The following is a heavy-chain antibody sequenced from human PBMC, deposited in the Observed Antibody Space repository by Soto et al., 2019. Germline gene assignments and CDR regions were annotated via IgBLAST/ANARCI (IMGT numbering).Heavy chain of an antibody. Sequence: EVQLLESGGGLVQPGGSLRLSCAASGFTFSSYAMSWVRQAPGKGLEWVSAISGSGGSTYYADSVKGRFTISRDNSKITLYLQMNSLRAEDTAVYYCAKVPAATIYYDYGRDVWGQGTTVTVSS. J-gene: IGHJ6*02. CDR2: ISGSGGST. V-gene: IGHV3-23*01. CDR3: AKVPAATIYYDYGRDV. CDR1: GFTFSSYA. D-gene: IGHD2-2*01.